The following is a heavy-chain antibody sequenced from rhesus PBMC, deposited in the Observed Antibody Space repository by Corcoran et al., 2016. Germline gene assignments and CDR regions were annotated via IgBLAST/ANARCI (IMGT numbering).Heavy chain of an antibody. V-gene: IGHV4-122*02. D-gene: IGHD3-34*01. J-gene: IGHJ6*01. CDR1: GYSISGYY. CDR3: ARGGWGDYYGLDS. CDR2: ITYSGST. Sequence: QVQLQESGPGLVKPSETLSLTCAVSGYSISGYYWSWIRQPPGKGLEWIGYITYSGSTSYNPSLKRRVTISRDTSKNQFSLKLSSVTAADTAVYYCARGGWGDYYGLDSWGQGVVVTVSS.